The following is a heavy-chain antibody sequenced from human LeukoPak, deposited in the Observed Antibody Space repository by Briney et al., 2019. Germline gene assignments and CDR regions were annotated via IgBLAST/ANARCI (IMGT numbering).Heavy chain of an antibody. CDR1: GYSISSGYY. D-gene: IGHD7-27*01. J-gene: IGHJ4*02. Sequence: SETLSLTCVVSGYSISSGYYWGWIRQPPGKGLEWIGSIWHSGTTYYNPSLKSRVTISVDTSNNQFSLKLSSVTAADMAVFYCARLWGSGYYFDSWGQGTLVTVSS. V-gene: IGHV4-38-2*01. CDR2: IWHSGTT. CDR3: ARLWGSGYYFDS.